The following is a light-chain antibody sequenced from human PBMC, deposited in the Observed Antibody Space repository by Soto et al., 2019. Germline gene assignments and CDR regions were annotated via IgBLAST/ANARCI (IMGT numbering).Light chain of an antibody. CDR1: QSVSSN. Sequence: IVMTHSPATLSVPPWERATLSCRASQSVSSNLAWYQQKPGQAPRLLIFGTSNRAPGIPDRFSGSGSGTDFTLTISRLEPDDFAVYYCQHYGDSSWKFGQGTKVDNK. J-gene: IGKJ1*01. CDR3: QHYGDSSWK. CDR2: GTS. V-gene: IGKV3-20*01.